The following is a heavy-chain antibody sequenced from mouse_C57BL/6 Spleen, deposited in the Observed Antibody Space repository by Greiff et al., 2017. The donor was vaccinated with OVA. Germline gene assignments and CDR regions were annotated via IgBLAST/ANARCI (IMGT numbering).Heavy chain of an antibody. CDR3: ARGELTPFAY. Sequence: QVQLQQPGAELVKPGASVKMSCKASGYTFTSYWLTWVKPRPGHGLEWIGDIYPGSGSTNYTEKFKSKATLTVDTSSSTAYMQLSSLTSEDSAVYYCARGELTPFAYWGQGTLVTVSA. CDR2: IYPGSGST. CDR1: GYTFTSYW. D-gene: IGHD1-1*01. V-gene: IGHV1-55*01. J-gene: IGHJ3*01.